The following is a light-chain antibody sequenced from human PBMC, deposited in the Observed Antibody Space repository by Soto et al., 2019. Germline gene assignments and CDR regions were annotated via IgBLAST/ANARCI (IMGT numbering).Light chain of an antibody. Sequence: QLVLTQPPSASGTPGLRVTISCSGSSSNIGSNTVNWYQQLPGTAPKLLIYSNNQRPSGVPDRFSGSKSGTSASLAISGLQSEDEADYYCAAWDDSLNGVVFGGGTKVTVL. J-gene: IGLJ2*01. CDR1: SSNIGSNT. V-gene: IGLV1-44*01. CDR3: AAWDDSLNGVV. CDR2: SNN.